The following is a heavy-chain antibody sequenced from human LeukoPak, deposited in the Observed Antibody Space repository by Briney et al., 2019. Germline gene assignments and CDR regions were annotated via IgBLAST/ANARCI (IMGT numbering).Heavy chain of an antibody. CDR1: GGSFSGYY. Sequence: RPSETLSLTCAVYGGSFSGYYWSWIRQPPGKGLEWIGEINHSGSTNYNPSLKSRVTISVDTSKNQFSLKLSSVTAADTAVYYCAEGYYYDSSGFLARWGQGTLVTVSS. V-gene: IGHV4-34*01. D-gene: IGHD3-22*01. CDR2: INHSGST. CDR3: AEGYYYDSSGFLAR. J-gene: IGHJ4*02.